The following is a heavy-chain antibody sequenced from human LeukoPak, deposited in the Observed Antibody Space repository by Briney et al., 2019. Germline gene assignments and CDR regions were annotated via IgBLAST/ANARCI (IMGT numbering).Heavy chain of an antibody. CDR2: IYTSGST. D-gene: IGHD4-11*01. V-gene: IGHV4-61*09. J-gene: IGHJ5*02. CDR3: ARDRDVTGRSCFDP. Sequence: PSGTLSLTCTVSGGSINSGSYYWSWIRQPAGKGLAWIGHIYTSGSTNYNPSLKSRVTISVDTSKNQFSLKLSSVTAADTAVYYCARDRDVTGRSCFDPWGQGTLVTVSS. CDR1: GGSINSGSYY.